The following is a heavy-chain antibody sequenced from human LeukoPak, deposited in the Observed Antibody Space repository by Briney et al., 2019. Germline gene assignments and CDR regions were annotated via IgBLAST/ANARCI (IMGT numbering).Heavy chain of an antibody. CDR3: ASLGDYYDSSGYYRD. CDR1: GYSFTSYW. V-gene: IGHV5-51*01. D-gene: IGHD3-22*01. Sequence: GESLKISCKGSGYSFTSYWIGWVRQMPGRGLEWMGIIYPGDSDTRYSPSFQGQVTISADKSISTAYLQWSSLKASDTAMYYCASLGDYYDSSGYYRDWGQGTLVTVSS. J-gene: IGHJ4*02. CDR2: IYPGDSDT.